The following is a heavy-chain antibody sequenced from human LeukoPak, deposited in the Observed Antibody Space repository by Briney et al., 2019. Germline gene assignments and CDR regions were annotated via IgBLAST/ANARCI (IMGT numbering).Heavy chain of an antibody. CDR3: ASSGSGSKNTYYYYGMDV. CDR2: IKQDGSEK. D-gene: IGHD3-10*01. Sequence: GRSLRLSCAASGFTFSSYWMSWVRQAPGKGLEWVANIKQDGSEKYDVDSVKGRFTISRDNAKNSLYLQMNSLRAEDTAVYYCASSGSGSKNTYYYYGMDVWGKGTTVTVSS. CDR1: GFTFSSYW. V-gene: IGHV3-7*03. J-gene: IGHJ6*04.